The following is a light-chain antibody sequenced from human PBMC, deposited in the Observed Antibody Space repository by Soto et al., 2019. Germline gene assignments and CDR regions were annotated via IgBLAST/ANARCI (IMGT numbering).Light chain of an antibody. CDR3: QQYYNRPPNT. V-gene: IGKV1-33*01. CDR1: QDISNY. CDR2: DAS. Sequence: DIQMTQSPSSLSASVGDRVTITCQASQDISNYLNWYQQKPGKAPKLLIYDASNLETGVPSRFSGSGSGTDFTFTISSLQPEDIATYYCQQYYNRPPNTFGQGTRLEIK. J-gene: IGKJ5*01.